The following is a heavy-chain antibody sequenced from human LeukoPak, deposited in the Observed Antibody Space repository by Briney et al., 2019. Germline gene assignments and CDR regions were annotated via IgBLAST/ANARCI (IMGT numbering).Heavy chain of an antibody. D-gene: IGHD2-8*01. CDR1: GFTFSSYW. V-gene: IGHV3-7*01. CDR3: AREDCTNGVCYERAYYYYIDV. Sequence: QAGGSLRLSCAASGFTFSSYWMSWVRQAPGKGLEWVANIKKDGSEKYYVDSVKGRFTISRDNAKNSLYLQMNSLRAEDTAVYYCAREDCTNGVCYERAYYYYIDVWGKGTTVTVSS. CDR2: IKKDGSEK. J-gene: IGHJ6*03.